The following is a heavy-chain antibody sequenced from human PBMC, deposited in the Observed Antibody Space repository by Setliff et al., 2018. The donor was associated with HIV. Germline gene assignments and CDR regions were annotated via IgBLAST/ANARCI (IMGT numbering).Heavy chain of an antibody. CDR2: IYSGGST. D-gene: IGHD2-15*01. J-gene: IGHJ4*02. Sequence: PGGSLRLSCAASGFTVSSNYMSWVRQAPGKGLEWVSVIYSGGSTYYADSVKGRFTISRDNSRTTMYLQMNSLRAEDTAVYYCAKRATATAPFDYWGQGTLVTVSS. CDR1: GFTVSSNY. CDR3: AKRATATAPFDY. V-gene: IGHV3-66*02.